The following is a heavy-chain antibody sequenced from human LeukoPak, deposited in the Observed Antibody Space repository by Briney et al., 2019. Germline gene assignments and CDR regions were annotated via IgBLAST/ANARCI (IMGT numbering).Heavy chain of an antibody. D-gene: IGHD3-3*01. Sequence: SETLSLTCTVSGGSISSGDYYWSWIRQPPGKGLEWIGYTYYSGSTYYNPSLKSRVTISVDTSKNQFSLKLSSVTAADTAVYYCARVYYDFWSGYYGPYYFDYWGQGTLVTVSS. CDR3: ARVYYDFWSGYYGPYYFDY. CDR2: TYYSGST. J-gene: IGHJ4*02. V-gene: IGHV4-30-4*01. CDR1: GGSISSGDYY.